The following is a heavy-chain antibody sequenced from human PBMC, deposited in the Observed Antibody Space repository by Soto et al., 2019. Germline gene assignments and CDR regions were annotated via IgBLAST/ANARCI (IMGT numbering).Heavy chain of an antibody. Sequence: QVQLVQSGAEVKKPGSSVKVSCKASGGTFSTSAISWVRQAPGQGLEWVGGIMPVFPTPDYAQNFQGRVTITADESTTTAYLQLTSLRADDTAVYYCARDKDRLQLGGNYYYILDVWGQGTAITVSS. CDR2: IMPVFPTP. CDR1: GGTFSTSA. J-gene: IGHJ6*02. D-gene: IGHD1-1*01. V-gene: IGHV1-69*12. CDR3: ARDKDRLQLGGNYYYILDV.